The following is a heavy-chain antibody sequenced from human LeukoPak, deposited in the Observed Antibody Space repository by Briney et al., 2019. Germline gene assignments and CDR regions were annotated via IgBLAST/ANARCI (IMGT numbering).Heavy chain of an antibody. CDR2: IKPSGGST. D-gene: IGHD6-19*01. J-gene: IGHJ4*02. V-gene: IGHV1-46*04. CDR3: ARESAVAGSFDY. CDR1: AYTFTINY. Sequence: ASVTVSFTSSAYTFTINYMHWVRQAPGPGLEWMGIIKPSGGSTRYAQKLQGRVTMTRDTSTSTVYMELTSLTSEDTAVYYCARESAVAGSFDYWGQGTLVTVSS.